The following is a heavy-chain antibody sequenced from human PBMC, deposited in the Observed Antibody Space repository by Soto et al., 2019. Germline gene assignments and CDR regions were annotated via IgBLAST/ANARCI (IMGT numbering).Heavy chain of an antibody. D-gene: IGHD3-9*01. CDR3: AREEYYDILTGYPYFDY. CDR1: GYTFTSYG. J-gene: IGHJ4*02. V-gene: IGHV1-18*04. Sequence: ASVKVSCKASGYTFTSYGISWVRQAPGQGLEWMGWISAYNGNTNYAQKLQGRVTMTTDTSTSTAYMELRSLRSDDTAVYYCAREEYYDILTGYPYFDYWGQGTLVTVSS. CDR2: ISAYNGNT.